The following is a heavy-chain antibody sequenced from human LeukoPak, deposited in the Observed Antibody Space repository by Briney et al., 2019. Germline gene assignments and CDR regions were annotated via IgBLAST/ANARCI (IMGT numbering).Heavy chain of an antibody. CDR1: RFTFSDY. J-gene: IGHJ4*02. Sequence: PGGSLRLFCVASRFTFSDYMSWIRQAPGKGLEWLSYISSSGTTIKYADSVKGRFTISRDNSKNTLFLQMNSLRAEDTAVYYCAKGIDILTTYLDYWGQGTLVTVSS. CDR3: AKGIDILTTYLDY. D-gene: IGHD3-9*01. CDR2: ISSSGTTI. V-gene: IGHV3-11*01.